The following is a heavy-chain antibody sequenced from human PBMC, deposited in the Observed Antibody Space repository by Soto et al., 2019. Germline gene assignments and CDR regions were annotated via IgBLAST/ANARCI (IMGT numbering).Heavy chain of an antibody. Sequence: QVQLVESGGGVVQPGRSLRLSCAASGFTFSSYAMHWVRQAPGKGLEWVAVISYDGSNKYYADSVKGRFTISRDNSQNRRYLQMNTVRAEGTGVYYSAGAGGGLAVWGQGTTVAVSS. J-gene: IGHJ6*02. V-gene: IGHV3-30-3*01. CDR3: AGAGGGLAV. CDR1: GFTFSSYA. D-gene: IGHD3-16*01. CDR2: ISYDGSNK.